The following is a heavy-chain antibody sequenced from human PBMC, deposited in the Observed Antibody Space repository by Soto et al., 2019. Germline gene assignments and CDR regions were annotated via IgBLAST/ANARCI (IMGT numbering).Heavy chain of an antibody. Sequence: PGGSLRLSCAASGFTFSSYAMSWVRQAPGKGREWVSAISGSGGSTYYADSVKGRFTISRDNSKNTLYLQMNSLRAEDTAVYYCARTFPGSIAARPTSSPSHNFDYWGQGTLVTAPQ. J-gene: IGHJ4*02. V-gene: IGHV3-23*01. CDR3: ARTFPGSIAARPTSSPSHNFDY. CDR1: GFTFSSYA. CDR2: ISGSGGST. D-gene: IGHD6-6*01.